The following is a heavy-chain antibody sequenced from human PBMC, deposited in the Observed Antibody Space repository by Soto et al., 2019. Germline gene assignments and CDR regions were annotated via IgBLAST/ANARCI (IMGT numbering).Heavy chain of an antibody. CDR3: AREGFRRIIVGDTTATHFDY. D-gene: IGHD1-26*01. J-gene: IGHJ4*02. Sequence: QVQLVQSGAEVKKPGSSVKVSCKASGGTFSSYAISWVRQAPGQGLEWMGGIIPIFGTANYAQKFQGRVTITADESTSTAYMELSSLRSEDTAVYYCAREGFRRIIVGDTTATHFDYWGQGTLVTVSS. CDR2: IIPIFGTA. CDR1: GGTFSSYA. V-gene: IGHV1-69*12.